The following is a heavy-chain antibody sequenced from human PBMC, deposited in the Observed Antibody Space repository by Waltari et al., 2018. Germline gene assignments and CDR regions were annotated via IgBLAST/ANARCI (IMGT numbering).Heavy chain of an antibody. CDR2: IYHSGST. Sequence: QVQLQESGPGLVKPSQTLSLTCTVSGGSISSGGSSWSWIRQHPGKGLEWIGYIYHSGSTYYNPSLKSRVTISVDRSKNQFSLKLSSVTAADTAVYYCARGPIDGEPDYWGQGTLVTVSS. CDR3: ARGPIDGEPDY. CDR1: GGSISSGGSS. D-gene: IGHD2-21*01. V-gene: IGHV4-30-2*01. J-gene: IGHJ4*02.